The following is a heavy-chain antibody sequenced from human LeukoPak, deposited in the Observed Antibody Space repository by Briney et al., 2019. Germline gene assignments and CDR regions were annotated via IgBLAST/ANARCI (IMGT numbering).Heavy chain of an antibody. J-gene: IGHJ3*02. D-gene: IGHD3-9*01. Sequence: ASVKVSCKASGYTFTSYGVSWVRQAPGQGLEWMGWISAYNGNTNYAQKLQGRVTMTTDTSTSTAYMELRSLRSDDTAVYYCATYYDILTGPDAFDIWGQGTMVTVSS. CDR3: ATYYDILTGPDAFDI. CDR1: GYTFTSYG. V-gene: IGHV1-18*01. CDR2: ISAYNGNT.